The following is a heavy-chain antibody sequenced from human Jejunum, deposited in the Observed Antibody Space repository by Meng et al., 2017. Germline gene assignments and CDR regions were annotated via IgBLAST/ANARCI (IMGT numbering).Heavy chain of an antibody. CDR1: GGSFGSGGYY. J-gene: IGHJ4*02. V-gene: IGHV4-31*03. CDR3: ASSIAAAVGYYFDY. D-gene: IGHD6-13*01. Sequence: LQESGPGLVKPPQTLSLTCTVSGGSFGSGGYYWSWIRQHPGKGLEWIGYIYYSGSTYYNPSLKSRVSISVDTSKNQFSLKLSSVTVADTAVYYCASSIAAAVGYYFDYWGQGTLVTVSS. CDR2: IYYSGST.